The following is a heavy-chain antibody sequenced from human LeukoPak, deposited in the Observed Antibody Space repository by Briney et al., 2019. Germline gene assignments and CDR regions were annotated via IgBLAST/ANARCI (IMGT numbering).Heavy chain of an antibody. CDR3: ARSLQLRIAVAVAYGMDV. D-gene: IGHD6-19*01. Sequence: GGSLRLSCAASGFTFSSYSMNWVRQAPGKGLEWVSSISSSSSYIYYADSAKGRFTISRDNAKNSLYLQMNSLRAEDTAVYYCARSLQLRIAVAVAYGMDVWAKGPRSPSP. CDR1: GFTFSSYS. J-gene: IGHJ6*02. V-gene: IGHV3-21*01. CDR2: ISSSSSYI.